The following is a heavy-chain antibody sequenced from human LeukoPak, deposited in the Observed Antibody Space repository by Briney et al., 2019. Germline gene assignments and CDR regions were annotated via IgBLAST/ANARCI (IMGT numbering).Heavy chain of an antibody. J-gene: IGHJ4*02. Sequence: PSETLSLTCTVSGGSISGSYWTWIRQPPGKTLEWIGHSFYGGSTNYNPSLKSRLTISVDTSKNQFSLKVISVTAADTAVYYCARGNYYGSGRFDYWGRGTLVTVS. D-gene: IGHD3-10*01. CDR1: GGSISGSY. V-gene: IGHV4-59*01. CDR3: ARGNYYGSGRFDY. CDR2: SFYGGST.